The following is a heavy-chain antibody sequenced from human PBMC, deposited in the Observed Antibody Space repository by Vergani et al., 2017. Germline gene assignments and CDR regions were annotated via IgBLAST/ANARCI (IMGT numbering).Heavy chain of an antibody. Sequence: EVDLVESGGGLAQPGGSLRLSCEASGITFWKFGMHWVRQGPGKGLEWVSGISWNSGAVDYADSVRGRFTISRDNAKNSLYLQMNSLRAEDTALYYCAKDRYCSSTTCFQFDPWGQGTLVIVSS. CDR2: ISWNSGAV. CDR1: GITFWKFG. CDR3: AKDRYCSSTTCFQFDP. J-gene: IGHJ5*02. D-gene: IGHD2-2*01. V-gene: IGHV3-9*01.